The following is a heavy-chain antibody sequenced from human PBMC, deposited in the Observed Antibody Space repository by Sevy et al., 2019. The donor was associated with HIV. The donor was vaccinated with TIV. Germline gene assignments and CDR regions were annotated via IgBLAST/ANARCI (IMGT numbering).Heavy chain of an antibody. Sequence: GGSLRLSCAASGFTFSNYGMHWVRQVPGKGLEWVTFIRYDGSDKYYAASVKGRFTISRDDSKNTLYLQMDSLTPEDTAIYYCAKDLAGPCRRYFDYRGQGTLVTVSS. J-gene: IGHJ4*02. CDR1: GFTFSNYG. CDR3: AKDLAGPCRRYFDY. D-gene: IGHD2-15*01. V-gene: IGHV3-30*02. CDR2: IRYDGSDK.